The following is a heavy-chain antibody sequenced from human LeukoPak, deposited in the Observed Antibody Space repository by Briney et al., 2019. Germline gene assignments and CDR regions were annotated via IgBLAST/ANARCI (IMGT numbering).Heavy chain of an antibody. V-gene: IGHV4-31*03. CDR3: ARGGNRFGGFYFDY. D-gene: IGHD3-10*01. Sequence: SQTLSLTCTVSADSLSSGGHYWARIRQFPGKGLESIGFIHHSGRSRHNPSLKDRVAISVDTSRKQFALKLSSVTAADTAMYYCARGGNRFGGFYFDYWGQGIQVIVSS. CDR2: IHHSGRS. J-gene: IGHJ4*02. CDR1: ADSLSSGGHY.